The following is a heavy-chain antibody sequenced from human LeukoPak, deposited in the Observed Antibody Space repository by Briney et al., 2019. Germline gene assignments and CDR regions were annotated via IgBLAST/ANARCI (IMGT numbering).Heavy chain of an antibody. CDR1: GYTFTSYY. D-gene: IGHD1-26*01. V-gene: IGHV1-46*01. Sequence: ASVKVSCKASGYTFTSYYMHWVRQAPGQGLEWMGIINPSGGSTSYAQKFQGRVTMTRDTSTSTVYMELSSLRSEDTVVYYCARAGGEWELLSYFDYWGQGTLVTVSS. CDR2: INPSGGST. CDR3: ARAGGEWELLSYFDY. J-gene: IGHJ4*02.